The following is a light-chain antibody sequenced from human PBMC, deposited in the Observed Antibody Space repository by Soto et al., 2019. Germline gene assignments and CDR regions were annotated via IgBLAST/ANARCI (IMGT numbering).Light chain of an antibody. CDR1: QSVRSKY. V-gene: IGKV3-20*01. CDR3: QQYGTSPFT. CDR2: VAS. Sequence: EIVLTQSPGTLSLSPGERATLSCRASQSVRSKYLAWYQQKPGQAPRLLIYVASSRATGIPDRFSGSGSGTDFTLTISRLEPEDFAVYYCQQYGTSPFTFGPGTKVDIK. J-gene: IGKJ3*01.